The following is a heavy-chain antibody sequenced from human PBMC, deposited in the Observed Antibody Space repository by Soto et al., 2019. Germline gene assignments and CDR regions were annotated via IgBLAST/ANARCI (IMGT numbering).Heavy chain of an antibody. Sequence: EVQLVESGGGLVQPGGSLRLSCAASGFTVSSNYMSWVRQAPGQGLEWFSGIYSGGSTYYADSVKGRFTISRDNSKNTLYLQMNSLRAEDTAVYYCARDGPLNYFDYWGQGTLVTVSS. CDR1: GFTVSSNY. V-gene: IGHV3-66*01. CDR2: IYSGGST. J-gene: IGHJ4*02. CDR3: ARDGPLNYFDY.